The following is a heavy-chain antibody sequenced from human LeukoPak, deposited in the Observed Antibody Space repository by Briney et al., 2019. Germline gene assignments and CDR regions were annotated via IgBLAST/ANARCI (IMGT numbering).Heavy chain of an antibody. V-gene: IGHV3-30*02. CDR1: GFTFSSYG. J-gene: IGHJ4*02. CDR3: ARDRWYSGTQGYFDY. D-gene: IGHD1-26*01. CDR2: IRYDGSNK. Sequence: GGSLRLSCAASGFTFSSYGMHWVRQAPGKGLEWVAFIRYDGSNKYYADSVKGRFTISRDNSKNTLYLQMNSLRAEDTAVYYCARDRWYSGTQGYFDYWGQGTLVTVSS.